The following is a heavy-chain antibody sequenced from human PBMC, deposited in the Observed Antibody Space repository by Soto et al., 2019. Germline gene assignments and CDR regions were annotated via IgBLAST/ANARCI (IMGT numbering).Heavy chain of an antibody. D-gene: IGHD4-17*01. J-gene: IGHJ6*02. CDR1: GYSFTSYW. CDR3: ARLHYSYGDPGDYYGMDV. V-gene: IGHV5-10-1*01. CDR2: IDPSDSYT. Sequence: GESLKSSCKGSGYSFTSYWISWVRQMPGKGLEWMGRIDPSDSYTNYSPSFQGHVTISADKSISTAYLQWSSLKASDTDMYYCARLHYSYGDPGDYYGMDVWGQGTTCTVSS.